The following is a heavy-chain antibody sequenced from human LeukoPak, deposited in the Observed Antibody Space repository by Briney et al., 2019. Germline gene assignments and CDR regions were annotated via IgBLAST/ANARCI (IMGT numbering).Heavy chain of an antibody. J-gene: IGHJ3*02. CDR1: GGSISSYY. CDR2: IYYSGST. D-gene: IGHD2-2*01. Sequence: PSETLSLTCTVSGGSISSYYWSWVRQPAGKGLEWIGYIYYSGSTNYNPSLKSRVTTSVDTSKNQFSLKLSSVTAADTAVYYCARRPFYCSSTSCHGGAFDIWGQGTMVTVSS. CDR3: ARRPFYCSSTSCHGGAFDI. V-gene: IGHV4-59*08.